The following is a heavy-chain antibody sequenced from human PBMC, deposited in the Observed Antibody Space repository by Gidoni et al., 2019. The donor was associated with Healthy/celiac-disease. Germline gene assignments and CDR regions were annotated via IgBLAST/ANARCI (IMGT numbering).Heavy chain of an antibody. V-gene: IGHV1-69*06. CDR2: TIPIFGTA. CDR1: AGTVSSYA. Sequence: QVQLVQSGAAVKKPGSPVKVSCKASAGTVSSYAISWVRQAPGQGLEWMGGTIPIFGTANYAQKFQGRVTITADKSTSTAYMELRSLRSEDTAVYYCARDGQQLVPYAFDIWGQGTMVTVSS. CDR3: ARDGQQLVPYAFDI. D-gene: IGHD6-13*01. J-gene: IGHJ3*02.